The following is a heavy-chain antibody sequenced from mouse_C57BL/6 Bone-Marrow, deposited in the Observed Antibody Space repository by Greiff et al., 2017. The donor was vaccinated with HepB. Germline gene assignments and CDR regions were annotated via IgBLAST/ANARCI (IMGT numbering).Heavy chain of an antibody. CDR3: ATLGENYAMDY. Sequence: VQLQQSGPELVKPGASVKISCKASGYTFTDYYMNWVKQSHGKSLEWIGDINPNNGGTSYNQKFKGKATLTVDKSSSTAYMELRSLTSEDSAVYYCATLGENYAMDYWGQGTSVTVSS. CDR1: GYTFTDYY. D-gene: IGHD3-3*01. CDR2: INPNNGGT. J-gene: IGHJ4*01. V-gene: IGHV1-26*01.